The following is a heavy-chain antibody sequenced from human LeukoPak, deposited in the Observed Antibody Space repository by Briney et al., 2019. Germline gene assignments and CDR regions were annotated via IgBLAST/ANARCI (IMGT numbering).Heavy chain of an antibody. D-gene: IGHD6-13*01. CDR1: GGSISSSSYY. J-gene: IGHJ5*02. CDR3: VRDSAAGHSDP. CDR2: IYYSGST. V-gene: IGHV4-39*07. Sequence: SQTLSLTCTVSGGSISSSSYYWGWIRQPPGKGLEWIGSIYYSGSTYYNPSLKSRVTISVDTSKNQFSLKLSSVTAADTAVYYCVRDSAAGHSDPWGQGILVTVSS.